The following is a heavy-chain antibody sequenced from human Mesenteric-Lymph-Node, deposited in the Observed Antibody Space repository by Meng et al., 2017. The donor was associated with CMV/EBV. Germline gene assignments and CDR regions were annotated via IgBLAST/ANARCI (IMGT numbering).Heavy chain of an antibody. D-gene: IGHD1-26*01. CDR1: GFTFSSYA. V-gene: IGHV3-30-3*02. Sequence: GGSLRLSCAASGFTFSSYAMHWVRQAPGKGLEWVAVISYDGSNKYYADSVKGRFTISRDNLKNSVNLQMNSLRAEDTAVYYCAKNGWGGATVPRYFDLWGRGTLVTVSS. J-gene: IGHJ2*01. CDR2: ISYDGSNK. CDR3: AKNGWGGATVPRYFDL.